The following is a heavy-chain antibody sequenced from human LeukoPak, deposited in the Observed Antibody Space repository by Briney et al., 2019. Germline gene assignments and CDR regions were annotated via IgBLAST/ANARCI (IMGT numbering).Heavy chain of an antibody. CDR3: AKDQWAQIIVVVPAAIRGGAFDI. V-gene: IGHV1-8*02. Sequence: ASVKVSCKASGYTFTSYDINWVRQATGQGLEWMGWMNPNSGNTGYAQKFQGRVTMTRNTSISTAYMELSSLRSEDTAVYYCAKDQWAQIIVVVPAAIRGGAFDIWGQGTMVTVSS. CDR2: MNPNSGNT. CDR1: GYTFTSYD. J-gene: IGHJ3*02. D-gene: IGHD2-2*02.